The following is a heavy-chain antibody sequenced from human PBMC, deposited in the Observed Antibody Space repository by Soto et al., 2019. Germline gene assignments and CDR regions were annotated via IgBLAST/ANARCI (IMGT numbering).Heavy chain of an antibody. Sequence: SETLSLTCTVSGGSISSGYYYWSWIRQPPGKGLEWIGYIYYSGSTYYNPSLKSRVTISVDTSKNQFSLKLSSVTDADTAVYYCSTGRDIVVVPAAIAVRLGMDVWGQRTTLTVCS. CDR1: GGSISSGYYY. V-gene: IGHV4-30-4*01. J-gene: IGHJ6*02. D-gene: IGHD2-2*02. CDR2: IYYSGST. CDR3: STGRDIVVVPAAIAVRLGMDV.